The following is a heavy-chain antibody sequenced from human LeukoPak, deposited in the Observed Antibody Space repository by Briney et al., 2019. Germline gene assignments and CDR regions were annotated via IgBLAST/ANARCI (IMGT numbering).Heavy chain of an antibody. CDR3: ARGHYDFWSGYSYYFDY. CDR1: GGSFSGYY. V-gene: IGHV4-34*01. CDR2: INHSGST. D-gene: IGHD3-3*01. Sequence: PSETLSLTCAVYGGSFSGYYWSWIRQPPGKGREWMGEINHSGSTNYNPSLKSRVTISVDTSKNQFSLKLSSVTAADTAVYYCARGHYDFWSGYSYYFDYWGQGTLVTVSS. J-gene: IGHJ4*02.